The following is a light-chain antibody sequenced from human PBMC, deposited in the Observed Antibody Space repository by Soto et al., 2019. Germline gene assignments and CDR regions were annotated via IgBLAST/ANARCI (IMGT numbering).Light chain of an antibody. CDR3: HQYGDSPLT. J-gene: IGKJ1*01. Sequence: ETVLTQSPGTLSLSPGERATLSCRASQSVTSTYLAWYQQKAGQAPRLLIYGTSSRATGISDRFSGSGSGTDFTLTISRLETEDFAVYYCHQYGDSPLTFGQGTKVDI. CDR1: QSVTSTY. V-gene: IGKV3-20*01. CDR2: GTS.